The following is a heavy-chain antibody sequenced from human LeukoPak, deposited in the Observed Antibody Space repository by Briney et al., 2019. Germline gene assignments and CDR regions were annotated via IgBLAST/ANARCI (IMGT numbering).Heavy chain of an antibody. CDR2: ISAYNDNA. D-gene: IGHD3-22*01. V-gene: IGHV1-18*01. Sequence: ASVKVSCKASGYTFTSYGISWVRQAPGQGLEWMGWISAYNDNAKYAQKLQGRVTITRDTSASTAYMELSSLRSEDTAVYYCARGPLVVITSPFDYWGQGTLVTVSS. CDR1: GYTFTSYG. CDR3: ARGPLVVITSPFDY. J-gene: IGHJ4*02.